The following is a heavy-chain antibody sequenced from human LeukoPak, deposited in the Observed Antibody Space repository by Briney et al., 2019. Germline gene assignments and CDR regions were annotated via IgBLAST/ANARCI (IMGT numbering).Heavy chain of an antibody. D-gene: IGHD2-2*01. V-gene: IGHV1-8*03. CDR2: MNPNSGNT. J-gene: IGHJ6*03. Sequence: ASVKVSCKASGYTFTNYYMHWVRQAPGQGLEWMGWMNPNSGNTGYAQKFQGRVTIIRNTSISTAYMELSSLRSEDTAVYYCARGPATYTNYYYYYYMDVWGKGTTVTVSS. CDR3: ARGPATYTNYYYYYYMDV. CDR1: GYTFTNYY.